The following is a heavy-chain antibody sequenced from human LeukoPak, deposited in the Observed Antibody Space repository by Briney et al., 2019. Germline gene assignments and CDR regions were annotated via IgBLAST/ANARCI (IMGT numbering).Heavy chain of an antibody. CDR3: ARHPTYYYGSGSYRRYFDY. Sequence: PSETLSLTCTVSGGSISSYYWSWIRQPPGKGLEWIGDIYYSGSTNYNPSLKSRVTISVDTSKNQFPLKLSSVTAADTAVYYCARHPTYYYGSGSYRRYFDYWGQGTLVTVSS. V-gene: IGHV4-59*01. CDR1: GGSISSYY. J-gene: IGHJ4*02. CDR2: IYYSGST. D-gene: IGHD3-10*01.